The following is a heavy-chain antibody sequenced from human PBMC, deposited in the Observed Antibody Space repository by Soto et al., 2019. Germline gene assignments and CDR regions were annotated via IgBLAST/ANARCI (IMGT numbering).Heavy chain of an antibody. J-gene: IGHJ6*02. D-gene: IGHD3-16*01. Sequence: PSETLSLTCAVYGGSFSCFYWIWIRQPPGKGLEWIGEINHSGRIKYNAPLKSRATISVDTSKKQFSLKLSSVTAADTAVYYCARGMGEESTFYKYSVMDVWGQGTTVTVSS. V-gene: IGHV4-34*01. CDR3: ARGMGEESTFYKYSVMDV. CDR1: GGSFSCFY. CDR2: INHSGRI.